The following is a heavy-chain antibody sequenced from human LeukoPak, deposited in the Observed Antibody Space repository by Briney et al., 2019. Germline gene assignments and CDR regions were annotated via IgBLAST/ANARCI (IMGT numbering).Heavy chain of an antibody. CDR3: ARSGSYSFDC. CDR1: GFXFSSCW. CDR2: INNDGSST. J-gene: IGHJ5*01. D-gene: IGHD1-26*01. V-gene: IGHV3-74*01. Sequence: PGGSLRLSCAASGFXFSSCWIHWVRQAPGKGLVWVSRINNDGSSTSYTDSVKGRFTISRDNAKNTLYLQMNSLRAEDTAVYYCARSGSYSFDCWGQGTLVTVSS.